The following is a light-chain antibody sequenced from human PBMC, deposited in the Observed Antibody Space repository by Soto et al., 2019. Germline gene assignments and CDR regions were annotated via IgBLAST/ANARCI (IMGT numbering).Light chain of an antibody. Sequence: EIVMTQSPVTLSVSPGERTTLSCRASQGVNSSLAWYQQKPGQAPRLLIYGASTRATGIPARFSGSGSGTEFTLTISSLQSEDFAVYYCQQYNNWPRTFGQGTKVAIK. CDR3: QQYNNWPRT. J-gene: IGKJ1*01. CDR2: GAS. V-gene: IGKV3-15*01. CDR1: QGVNSS.